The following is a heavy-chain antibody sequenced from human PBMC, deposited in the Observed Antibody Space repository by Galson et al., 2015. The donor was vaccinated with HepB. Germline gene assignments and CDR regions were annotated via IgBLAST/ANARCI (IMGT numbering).Heavy chain of an antibody. J-gene: IGHJ4*02. CDR1: GFSLRTSGVA. CDR2: IYWNDDE. Sequence: PALVKPTQTLTLTCTFSGFSLRTSGVAVGWIRQPPGKALEWLALIYWNDDEYYSPSLRSRLTITKDASKDQVVLTMTNLDPLDTATYYCARSLGLVGPSFDNWGQGTLVTVSS. CDR3: ARSLGLVGPSFDN. D-gene: IGHD2-8*02. V-gene: IGHV2-5*01.